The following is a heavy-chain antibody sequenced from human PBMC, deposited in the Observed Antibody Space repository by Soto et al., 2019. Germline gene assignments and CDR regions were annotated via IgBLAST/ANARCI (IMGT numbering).Heavy chain of an antibody. Sequence: ASVKVSCKASGYTFTGYYMHWVRQAPGQGLEWMGWINPNSGGTNYAQKFQGWVTMTRDTSISTAYMELSRLRPDDTAVYYCARDRRLYSSGWYGGYYYGMDVWGQGTTVTVSS. CDR3: ARDRRLYSSGWYGGYYYGMDV. D-gene: IGHD6-19*01. CDR2: INPNSGGT. V-gene: IGHV1-2*04. J-gene: IGHJ6*02. CDR1: GYTFTGYY.